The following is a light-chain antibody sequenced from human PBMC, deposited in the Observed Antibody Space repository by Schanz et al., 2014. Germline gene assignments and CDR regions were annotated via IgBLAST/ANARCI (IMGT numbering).Light chain of an antibody. Sequence: QSVLIQPPSVSGSPGQSVTISCTGTSSDVGGYNYVSWYQQHPGKAPKLMIYEVTKRPSGVPDRFSGSKSGNTASLTVSGLQAEDEADYYCSSYAGSNNLVFGGGTKLT. J-gene: IGLJ2*01. CDR2: EVT. CDR3: SSYAGSNNLV. V-gene: IGLV2-8*01. CDR1: SSDVGGYNY.